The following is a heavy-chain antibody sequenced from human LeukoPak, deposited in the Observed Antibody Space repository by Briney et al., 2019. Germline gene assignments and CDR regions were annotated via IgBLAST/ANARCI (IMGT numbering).Heavy chain of an antibody. J-gene: IGHJ6*02. Sequence: PSETLSLTCAVSGVSISSSNWWSWVRQPPGKRLEWIGEIYHSGSTNYNPCLKSRVTISVDKSQNQFSLKLSSVTAADTAVYYCARAYGYEYYGMDVWGQGTRSPSP. D-gene: IGHD4-17*01. V-gene: IGHV4-4*02. CDR1: GVSISSSNW. CDR3: ARAYGYEYYGMDV. CDR2: IYHSGST.